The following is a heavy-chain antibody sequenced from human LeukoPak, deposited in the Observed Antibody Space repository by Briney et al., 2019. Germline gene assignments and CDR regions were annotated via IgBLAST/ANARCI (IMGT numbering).Heavy chain of an antibody. CDR3: VRDFGTSDFYFDY. V-gene: IGHV3-74*01. Sequence: GSLRLSCAASGLTFSSYWMHWVRQAPGKGLVWVSRISSDGSSTRYADFVKGRFTISRDNAKNTLYLQMDSLRDEDTAVYYCVRDFGTSDFYFDYWGQGTLVTVSS. CDR1: GLTFSSYW. J-gene: IGHJ4*02. CDR2: ISSDGSST. D-gene: IGHD3-16*01.